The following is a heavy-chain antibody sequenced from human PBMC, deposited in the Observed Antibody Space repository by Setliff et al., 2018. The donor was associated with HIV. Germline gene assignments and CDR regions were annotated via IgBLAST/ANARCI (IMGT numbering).Heavy chain of an antibody. V-gene: IGHV4-4*09. D-gene: IGHD2-21*02. CDR2: IHASGKT. CDR3: ATLDPSGGNFLAY. CDR1: GDTDFY. Sequence: SATLSLTCTVSGDTDFYWNWIRQPPGKGLEWIGYIHASGKTNYNPSLKSRVTISLDTSKMQFSLHLTSVTAADTAVYYCATLDPSGGNFLAYWGQGTLVTVSS. J-gene: IGHJ4*02.